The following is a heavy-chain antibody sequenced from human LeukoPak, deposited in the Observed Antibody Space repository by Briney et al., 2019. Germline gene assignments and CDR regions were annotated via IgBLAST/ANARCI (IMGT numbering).Heavy chain of an antibody. D-gene: IGHD6-19*01. CDR2: INPSGGST. Sequence: GASVKVSCKASGYTFTSYYMHWVRQAPGQGLEWMGIINPSGGSTSYAQKFQGRVTMTRDTSISTAYMELSRLRSDDTAVYYCARVSGANNWFDPWGQGTLVTVSS. CDR1: GYTFTSYY. J-gene: IGHJ5*02. CDR3: ARVSGANNWFDP. V-gene: IGHV1-46*01.